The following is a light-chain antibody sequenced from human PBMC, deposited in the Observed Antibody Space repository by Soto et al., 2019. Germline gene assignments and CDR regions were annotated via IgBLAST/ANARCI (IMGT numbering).Light chain of an antibody. V-gene: IGKV3-20*01. CDR2: GAS. J-gene: IGKJ4*01. CDR1: QSVINY. Sequence: EIVLTQYPARVSVSPWERATLSCRASQSVINYLAWYQQKPGQAPRLLIYGASTRATGIAARFSGSGSGTEFTLTISRLEPEDFAVYYCQQFATSPLTFGGGTKV. CDR3: QQFATSPLT.